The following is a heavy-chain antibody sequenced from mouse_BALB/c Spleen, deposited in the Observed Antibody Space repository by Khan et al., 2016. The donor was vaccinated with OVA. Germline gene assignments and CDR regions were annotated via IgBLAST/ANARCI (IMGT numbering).Heavy chain of an antibody. V-gene: IGHV3-2*02. J-gene: IGHJ4*01. CDR3: ARSLYYNYGYALDY. CDR2: ISSTGST. CDR1: GYSITNDYA. Sequence: QLEESGPGLVKPSQSLSLTCTVTGYSITNDYAWNWIRQFPGNKLEWMGYISSTGSTSYNPSLKSRISITRDTSKNQFFLQLRSVTSEDTATYYCARSLYYNYGYALDYWGQGTSVTVSS. D-gene: IGHD2-4*01.